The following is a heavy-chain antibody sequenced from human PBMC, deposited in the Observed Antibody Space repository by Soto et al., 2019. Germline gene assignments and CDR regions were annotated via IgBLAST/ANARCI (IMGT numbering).Heavy chain of an antibody. J-gene: IGHJ4*02. D-gene: IGHD3-10*01. CDR3: ARHGTYGSGSYYKNFDYYFDY. V-gene: IGHV3-53*01. Sequence: EVQLVESGGGLIQPGGSLRLSCAASGFTVSSNYMSWVRQAPGKGLEWVSVIYSGGSTYYADSVKGRFTISRDNSKNTLYLQMNSLRAEDTAVYYCARHGTYGSGSYYKNFDYYFDYWGQGTLVTVSS. CDR1: GFTVSSNY. CDR2: IYSGGST.